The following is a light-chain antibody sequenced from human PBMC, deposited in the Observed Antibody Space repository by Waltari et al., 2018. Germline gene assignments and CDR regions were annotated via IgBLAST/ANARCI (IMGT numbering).Light chain of an antibody. CDR1: QSLGHSAGNTY. V-gene: IGKV2-30*02. Sequence: VVMTQSQLSVPVTLGQSASISCGASQSLGHSAGNTYLNWFKQRPGHSPRRLIYKGSRRDSGVPDRSSGSWSGTDFTLKISRVEAEDVGVYYCMQGTEWPRTFGQGTKVQIK. J-gene: IGKJ1*01. CDR2: KGS. CDR3: MQGTEWPRT.